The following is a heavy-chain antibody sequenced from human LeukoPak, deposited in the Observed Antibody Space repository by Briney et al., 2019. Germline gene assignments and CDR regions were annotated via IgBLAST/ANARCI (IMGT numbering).Heavy chain of an antibody. CDR1: GGSVSSGSYY. V-gene: IGHV4-61*02. D-gene: IGHD1-1*01. CDR3: ARGTGTTNFDY. J-gene: IGHJ4*02. CDR2: IYPSGSTIYPSGTT. Sequence: PSETLSLTCAVSGGSVSSGSYYWSWIRQPAGKGLERIGRIYPSGSTIYPSGTTHYNPSLKSRVTISVDTSKNQFSLKVDSVTAADAAVYFCARGTGTTNFDYWGQGTLVTVSS.